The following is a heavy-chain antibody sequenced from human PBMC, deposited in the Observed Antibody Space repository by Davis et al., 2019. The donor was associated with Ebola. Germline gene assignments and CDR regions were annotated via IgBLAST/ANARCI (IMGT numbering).Heavy chain of an antibody. Sequence: MPSETLSLTCTVSGGSISSSSYYWGWIRQPPGKGLEWIGSIYYSGSTYYNPSIKSRVTISVDMSTNQVSLNLVSVTAADTAVYYCARHGRAASMSWFDPWGQGALVTVSS. V-gene: IGHV4-39*01. CDR3: ARHGRAASMSWFDP. D-gene: IGHD6-13*01. J-gene: IGHJ5*02. CDR2: IYYSGST. CDR1: GGSISSSSYY.